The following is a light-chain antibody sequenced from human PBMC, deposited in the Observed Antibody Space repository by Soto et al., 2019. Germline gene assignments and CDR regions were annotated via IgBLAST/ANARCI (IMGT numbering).Light chain of an antibody. CDR3: HQYKSAT. CDR1: QSIFNW. CDR2: DAS. J-gene: IGKJ2*01. V-gene: IGKV1-5*01. Sequence: DIPMTQSPSTLSAYVGDRVTITCRASQSIFNWLAWYQQKPGKAPNLLIYDASSLQSGVPARFSGSGSGTEFTLTISCLQPDDSATYYCHQYKSATFGQGTKLEI.